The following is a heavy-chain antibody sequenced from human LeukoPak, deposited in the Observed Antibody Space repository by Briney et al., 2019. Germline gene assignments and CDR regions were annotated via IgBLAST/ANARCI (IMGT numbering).Heavy chain of an antibody. D-gene: IGHD3-3*01. CDR3: ARGGGFLEWLFPVYFDY. CDR1: GGSISSGDYY. CDR2: IYYSGST. J-gene: IGHJ4*02. V-gene: IGHV4-30-4*08. Sequence: SQTLSLTCTVSGGSISSGDYYWSWIRQPPGKGLEWIGYIYYSGSTYYNPSLKSRVTISVDTSKNQFSLRLSSVTAADTAVYYCARGGGFLEWLFPVYFDYWGQGTLVTVSS.